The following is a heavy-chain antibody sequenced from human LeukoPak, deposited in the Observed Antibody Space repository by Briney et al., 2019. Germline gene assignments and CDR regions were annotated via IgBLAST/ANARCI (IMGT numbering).Heavy chain of an antibody. J-gene: IGHJ4*02. CDR2: IYWNDDK. CDR3: AHSEVGLAAAGKGMEGYFDY. Sequence: MASGPTLVKPTQTLTLTCTFSGFSLGTGGVGVGWIRQPPGKALEWLALIYWNDDKRYSPSLKSRLTITKDTSKNQVVLTMTNMDPVDTATYYCAHSEVGLAAAGKGMEGYFDYWGQGTLVTVSS. CDR1: GFSLGTGGVG. V-gene: IGHV2-5*01. D-gene: IGHD6-13*01.